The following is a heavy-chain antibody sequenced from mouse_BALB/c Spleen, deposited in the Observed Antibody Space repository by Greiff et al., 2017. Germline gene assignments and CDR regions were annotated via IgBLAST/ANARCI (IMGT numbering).Heavy chain of an antibody. D-gene: IGHD1-1*01. Sequence: VQLQESGAELMKPGASVKISCKATGYTFSSYWIEWVKQRPGHGLEWIREILPGSGSTNYNEKFKGKATFTADTSSNTAYMQLSSLTSEDSAVYYCARTTTRKAWFAYWGQGTLVTVSA. J-gene: IGHJ3*01. CDR3: ARTTTRKAWFAY. V-gene: IGHV1-9*01. CDR1: GYTFSSYW. CDR2: ILPGSGST.